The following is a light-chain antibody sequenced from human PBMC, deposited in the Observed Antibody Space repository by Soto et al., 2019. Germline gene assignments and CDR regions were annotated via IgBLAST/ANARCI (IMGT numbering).Light chain of an antibody. CDR3: QHYGTSAYT. CDR2: GAS. CDR1: QSVGSSY. V-gene: IGKV3-20*01. J-gene: IGKJ2*01. Sequence: IVLTQSPGTLSLSPGERATLSCRASQSVGSSYLAWYQQKPGQAPRLLIYGASSRATGIPDRFSGSGSGTDFTLTIRRLEPEDFAVYYCQHYGTSAYTFGQGTTLEIK.